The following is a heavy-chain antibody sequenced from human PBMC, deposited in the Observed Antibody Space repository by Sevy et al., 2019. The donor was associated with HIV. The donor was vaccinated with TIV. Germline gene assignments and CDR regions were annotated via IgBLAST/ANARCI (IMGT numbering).Heavy chain of an antibody. V-gene: IGHV4-39*01. CDR2: IYFSGTT. CDR1: GDSVVNDGNY. Sequence: SETLSLTCTVAGDSVVNDGNYWGWLRQPPEKGLEWIGSIYFSGTTYYNPSLKSRVTISIDTSKNQFSLKLSSVTAADTAVYFCVGPNDYAFDFWGQGTMVTVSS. CDR3: VGPNDYAFDF. J-gene: IGHJ3*01. D-gene: IGHD1-1*01.